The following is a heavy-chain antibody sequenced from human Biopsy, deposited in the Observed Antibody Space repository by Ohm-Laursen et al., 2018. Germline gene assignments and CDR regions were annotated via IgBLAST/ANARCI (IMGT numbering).Heavy chain of an antibody. J-gene: IGHJ4*02. Sequence: SVKVSCKPSGGTFSDYAISWLRQAPGQGLEWMGGIIPLFGTTNYAQNFQARVSLTEDTSTDTAYMELRSLRSEDTAVYYCAADINVWNVNYWGQGTQVTVSS. CDR1: GGTFSDYA. V-gene: IGHV1-69*06. CDR3: AADINVWNVNY. D-gene: IGHD1-1*01. CDR2: IIPLFGTT.